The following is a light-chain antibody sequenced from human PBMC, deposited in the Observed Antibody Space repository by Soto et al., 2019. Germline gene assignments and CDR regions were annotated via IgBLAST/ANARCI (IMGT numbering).Light chain of an antibody. J-gene: IGLJ2*01. CDR3: GTWDSSLSAVV. Sequence: QSVLTQPPSVSAAPGQKVTISCSGSSSNIGNNYVSWYQQLPGTAPKLLICDNNNRPSGIPDRFSVSKSGTSATLGITGLQTGDEADYYCGTWDSSLSAVVFGGGTKLTVL. V-gene: IGLV1-51*01. CDR2: DNN. CDR1: SSNIGNNY.